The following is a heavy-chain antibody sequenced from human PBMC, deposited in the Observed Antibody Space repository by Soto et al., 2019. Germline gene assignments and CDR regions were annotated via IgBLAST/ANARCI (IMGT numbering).Heavy chain of an antibody. J-gene: IGHJ6*03. CDR2: INAGNGDT. Sequence: QVHLVQSGAEVKKPGASVKVSCKASGYIFSMYAVHWVRQAPGQRPEWMGLINAGNGDTDYSQKLQGRLTITRDTSASTAYIERSRLMSEDTALYYWARGGHAHGDYRFYYYCMDVWGKGTTVTVSS. D-gene: IGHD4-17*01. CDR3: ARGGHAHGDYRFYYYCMDV. CDR1: GYIFSMYA. V-gene: IGHV1-3*01.